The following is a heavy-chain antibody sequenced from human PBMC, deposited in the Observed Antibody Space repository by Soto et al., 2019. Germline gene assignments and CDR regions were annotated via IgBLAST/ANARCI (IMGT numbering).Heavy chain of an antibody. CDR3: ARAEGIAARRGMDV. Sequence: GGSLRLSCAASGFTFSSSAMHWVRQAPGKGLEWVAVISYDGSNKYYADSVKGRFTISRDNSKNTLYLQMNSLRAEDTAVYYCARAEGIAARRGMDVWGQGTTVTVSS. D-gene: IGHD6-6*01. CDR2: ISYDGSNK. CDR1: GFTFSSSA. J-gene: IGHJ6*02. V-gene: IGHV3-30-3*01.